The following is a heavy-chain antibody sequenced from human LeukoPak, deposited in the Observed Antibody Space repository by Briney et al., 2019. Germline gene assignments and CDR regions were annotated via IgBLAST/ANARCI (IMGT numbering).Heavy chain of an antibody. D-gene: IGHD5-24*01. CDR3: ARRDGYNWYFDY. Sequence: SVKVSCKASGGTFSSYAISWVRQAPGQGLEWMGGIIPIFGTANYAQKFQGRVTITTDESTSTAYMELSRLRSDDTAVYYCARRDGYNWYFDYWGQGTLVTVSS. J-gene: IGHJ4*02. V-gene: IGHV1-69*05. CDR2: IIPIFGTA. CDR1: GGTFSSYA.